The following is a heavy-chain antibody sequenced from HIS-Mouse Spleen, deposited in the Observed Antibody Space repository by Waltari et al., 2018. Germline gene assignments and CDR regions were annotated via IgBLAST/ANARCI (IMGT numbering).Heavy chain of an antibody. Sequence: QLQLQESGPGLVKPSETLSLTCTVSGGSLRSSRYHWGWIRQPPGKGLEWIGSIYYSGSTYYNPSLKSRVTISVDTSKNQFSLKLSSVTAADTAVYYCAREIPYSSSWYDWYFDLWGRGTLVTVSS. CDR1: GGSLRSSRYH. J-gene: IGHJ2*01. D-gene: IGHD6-13*01. CDR2: IYYSGST. V-gene: IGHV4-39*07. CDR3: AREIPYSSSWYDWYFDL.